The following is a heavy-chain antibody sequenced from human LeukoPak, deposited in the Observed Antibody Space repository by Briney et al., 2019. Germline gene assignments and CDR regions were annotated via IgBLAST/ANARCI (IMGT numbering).Heavy chain of an antibody. Sequence: GGSLRLSCAASGFTFKHHYMSWVRQAPGKGLEWVADIKQDGSEKEYVDSVKGRFTISRDNARELLYLQMHNLRSEDTAVYYCARVYDVLTGGFDYWGQGVLVTVSS. CDR3: ARVYDVLTGGFDY. CDR1: GFTFKHHY. V-gene: IGHV3-7*03. CDR2: IKQDGSEK. J-gene: IGHJ4*02. D-gene: IGHD3-9*01.